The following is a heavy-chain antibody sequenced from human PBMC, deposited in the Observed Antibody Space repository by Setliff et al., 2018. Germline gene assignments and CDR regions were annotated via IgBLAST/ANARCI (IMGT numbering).Heavy chain of an antibody. CDR2: ISGSGGST. J-gene: IGHJ6*02. V-gene: IGHV3-23*01. D-gene: IGHD3-3*01. CDR1: GFTFSSYA. CDR3: AKVDYNFWSGYYMGYYYYYGMDV. Sequence: PGGSLSLSCAASGFTFSSYAMSWVRQAPGKGLEWVSAISGSGGSTYYADSVKGRFTISRDNSKNTLYLQMNSLRAEDTAVYYCAKVDYNFWSGYYMGYYYYYGMDVWGQGTTVTVSS.